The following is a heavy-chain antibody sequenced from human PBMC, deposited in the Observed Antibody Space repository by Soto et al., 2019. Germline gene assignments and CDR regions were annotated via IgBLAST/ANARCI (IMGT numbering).Heavy chain of an antibody. CDR2: INAGNGNT. J-gene: IGHJ6*02. D-gene: IGHD2-2*02. Sequence: QVQLVQSGAEVKKPGASVKVSCKASGYTFTSYAMHWVRQAPGQRLEWMGWINAGNGNTKYSQKCQGRVTITRDTSASTAYMELSSLRSEDTAVYYCTLYCSSTSCYTGNYYYYGMDVWGQGTTVTVSS. V-gene: IGHV1-3*01. CDR1: GYTFTSYA. CDR3: TLYCSSTSCYTGNYYYYGMDV.